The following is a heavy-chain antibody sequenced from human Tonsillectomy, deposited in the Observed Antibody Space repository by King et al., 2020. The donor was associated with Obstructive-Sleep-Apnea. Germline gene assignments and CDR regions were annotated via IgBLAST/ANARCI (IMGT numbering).Heavy chain of an antibody. CDR2: MNPKSDNT. CDR3: ARAPPGASWTTINWYFDL. D-gene: IGHD1-1*01. V-gene: IGHV1-8*01. J-gene: IGHJ2*01. CDR1: GYTFTSYD. Sequence: QLVQSGAEVKKPGASVKVSCKASGYTFTSYDINWVRQATGQGLEWMGWMNPKSDNTGYAQKFQGRVTMTRDTSISTAYMELSSLRSEDTAVYYCARAPPGASWTTINWYFDLWGRGALVTVSS.